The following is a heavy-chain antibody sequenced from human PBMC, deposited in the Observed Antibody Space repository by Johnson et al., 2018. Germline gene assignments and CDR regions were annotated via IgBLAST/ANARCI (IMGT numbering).Heavy chain of an antibody. Sequence: QVQLVQSGGGVVQPGRSLRLSCAASGFTFSSYGMHWVRQAPGKGLAWVAVIWYAGSNKYYADSVKGRFTISRDTSKNTLYLPLNGRRAEDTAVYYCARESYLLRGDYTSLDTDAFDIWGQGTMVTVAS. V-gene: IGHV3-33*01. D-gene: IGHD4-17*01. CDR1: GFTFSSYG. CDR3: ARESYLLRGDYTSLDTDAFDI. J-gene: IGHJ3*02. CDR2: IWYAGSNK.